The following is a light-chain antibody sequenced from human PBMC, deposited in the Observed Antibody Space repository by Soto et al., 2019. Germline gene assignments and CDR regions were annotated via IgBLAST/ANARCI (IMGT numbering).Light chain of an antibody. V-gene: IGKV3-11*01. CDR2: DAS. J-gene: IGKJ1*01. CDR1: QSVSSY. Sequence: EFVLTQSPATLSLSPGERATLSCRASQSVSSYLAWYQQKHGQAPRLLIYDASNRATGIPARFSGTGSGTDLTITINNLEPEDFEVYDCQVRTNWSIAFGRGTKVDIK. CDR3: QVRTNWSIA.